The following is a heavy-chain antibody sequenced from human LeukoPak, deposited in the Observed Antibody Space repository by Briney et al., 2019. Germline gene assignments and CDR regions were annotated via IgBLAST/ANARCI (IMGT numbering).Heavy chain of an antibody. J-gene: IGHJ2*01. Sequence: GGSLRLSCAASGFTFSGSAIHWVRQAPGKGLEWVADIKEDGSDKYSVDSVRGRFTISRDNAKNSLYLQMNSLRAEDTAVYYCARDTYRFFDLWGRGTLVTVTS. CDR1: GFTFSGSA. CDR3: ARDTYRFFDL. CDR2: IKEDGSDK. V-gene: IGHV3-7*01.